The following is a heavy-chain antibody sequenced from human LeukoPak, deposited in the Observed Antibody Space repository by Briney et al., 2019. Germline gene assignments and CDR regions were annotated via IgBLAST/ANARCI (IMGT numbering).Heavy chain of an antibody. V-gene: IGHV3-30*18. CDR2: ISYDGSNK. J-gene: IGHJ4*02. Sequence: GGSLRLSCAASGFIFNSYGMHWVRQAPGKGLEWVAVISYDGSNKYYADSVKGRFTISRDNSKNTLYLQMNSLRAEDTAVYYCAKDYGGNSVLNDYWGQGTLVTVSS. D-gene: IGHD4-23*01. CDR3: AKDYGGNSVLNDY. CDR1: GFIFNSYG.